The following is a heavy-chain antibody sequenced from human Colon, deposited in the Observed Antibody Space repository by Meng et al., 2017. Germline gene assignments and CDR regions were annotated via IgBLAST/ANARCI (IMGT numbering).Heavy chain of an antibody. D-gene: IGHD6-25*01. CDR1: GITFGSHS. J-gene: IGHJ4*02. CDR2: ISSGSGYI. Sequence: GGPLRLSCAASGITFGSHSMNWVRQAPGKGLEWVSYISSGSGYIYYADSLKGRITVSRDNAKNSLYLQINSLRAEDTAVYYCARGYSSAWGYFDYWGQGSLVTVSS. CDR3: ARGYSSAWGYFDY. V-gene: IGHV3-21*01.